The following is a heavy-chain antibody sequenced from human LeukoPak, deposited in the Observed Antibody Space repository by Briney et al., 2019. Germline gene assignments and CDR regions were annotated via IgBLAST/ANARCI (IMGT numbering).Heavy chain of an antibody. CDR2: INHSGST. V-gene: IGHV4-34*01. CDR3: ARSVDGYGIFDY. Sequence: SETLSLTCAVYGGSFSGYYWGWIRQPPGKGLEWIGEINHSGSTNYNPSLKSRVTISVDTSKNQFSLKLSSVTAADTAVYYCARSVDGYGIFDYWGQGTLVTVSS. CDR1: GGSFSGYY. J-gene: IGHJ4*02. D-gene: IGHD6-19*01.